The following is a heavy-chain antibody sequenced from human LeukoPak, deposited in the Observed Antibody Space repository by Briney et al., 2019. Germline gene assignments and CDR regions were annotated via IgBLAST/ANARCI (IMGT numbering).Heavy chain of an antibody. D-gene: IGHD3-3*01. J-gene: IGHJ2*01. Sequence: ASVKVSCKASGYTFTGYYMHWVRQAPGQGLEWMGRINPNSGGTNYAQKFRGRVTMTRDTSISTAYMELSRLRSDDTAVYYCARDRSLSYDFWSGLRTGYFDLWGRGTLVTVSS. V-gene: IGHV1-2*06. CDR1: GYTFTGYY. CDR2: INPNSGGT. CDR3: ARDRSLSYDFWSGLRTGYFDL.